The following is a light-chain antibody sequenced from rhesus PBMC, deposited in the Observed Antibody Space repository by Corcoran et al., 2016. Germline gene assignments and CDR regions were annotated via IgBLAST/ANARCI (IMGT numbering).Light chain of an antibody. J-gene: IGLJ2*01. CDR2: EVS. CDR3: SSYAGSYTL. Sequence: QAALTQPRSVSGSPGQSVTISCTGTSSDIGGYNYVSWYQQHPGTAPKLMIYEVSKRPSGVSDRFSGSKSGNTASLTISGLQAEDEADYYCSSYAGSYTLFGGGTRLTVL. CDR1: SSDIGGYNY. V-gene: IGLV2-32*01.